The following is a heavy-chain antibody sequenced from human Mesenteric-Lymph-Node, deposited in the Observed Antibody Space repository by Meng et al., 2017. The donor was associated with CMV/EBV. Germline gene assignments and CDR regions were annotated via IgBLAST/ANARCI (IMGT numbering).Heavy chain of an antibody. CDR2: ISTYNGHT. D-gene: IGHD2-2*01. CDR1: GYTFTSFP. V-gene: IGHV1-18*01. CDR3: ARWGGGYCSSTSCRRYFDY. J-gene: IGHJ4*02. Sequence: ASVKVSCKASGYTFTSFPITWVRQAPGQGLEWMGWISTYNGHTNHAQELQGRVTMTTDTSTSTAYMELRSLRSDDTAVYYCARWGGGYCSSTSCRRYFDYWGQGTLVTVSS.